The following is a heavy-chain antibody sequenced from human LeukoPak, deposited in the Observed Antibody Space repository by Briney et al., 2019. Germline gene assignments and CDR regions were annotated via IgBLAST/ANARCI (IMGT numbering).Heavy chain of an antibody. CDR2: IYPGDSDT. Sequence: ESLKISCKGSGYSFTSYWIGWVRQMPGKGLEWMGIIYPGDSDTRYSPSFQGQVTISADKSISTAYLQWSSLKASDTAMYYCARHYDYVWGSYRSPRNWFDPWGQGTLVTVSS. CDR3: ARHYDYVWGSYRSPRNWFDP. J-gene: IGHJ5*02. V-gene: IGHV5-51*01. CDR1: GYSFTSYW. D-gene: IGHD3-16*02.